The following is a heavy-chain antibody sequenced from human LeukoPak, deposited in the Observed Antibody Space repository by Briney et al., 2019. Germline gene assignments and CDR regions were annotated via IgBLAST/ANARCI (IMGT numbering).Heavy chain of an antibody. Sequence: PSETLSLTCAVYGWSFSGYYWSWIRQPPGKGLEWLGEMNHSGSTNYNPSLKSRVTISVDTSKNQFSLKLSSVTAADTAVYYCARGRRYCSNTSCYGYWFDYWGQGTLVTVSS. D-gene: IGHD2-2*01. CDR2: MNHSGST. CDR1: GWSFSGYY. CDR3: ARGRRYCSNTSCYGYWFDY. J-gene: IGHJ4*02. V-gene: IGHV4-34*01.